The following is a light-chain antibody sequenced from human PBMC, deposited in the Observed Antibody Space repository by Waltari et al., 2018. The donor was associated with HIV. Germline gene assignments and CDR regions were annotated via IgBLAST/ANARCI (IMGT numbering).Light chain of an antibody. J-gene: IGLJ1*01. CDR1: SSNIGSNY. CDR2: RNN. CDR3: AAWDDSLSGYV. Sequence: QSVLTQPPSASGTPGQRVTISCSGSSSNIGSNYVYWYQQLPGTAPKLLIFRNNQRPSGVPDRFSGSKSGTSASLAISGLRSEDEVEYYCAAWDDSLSGYVFGTGTKVTVL. V-gene: IGLV1-47*01.